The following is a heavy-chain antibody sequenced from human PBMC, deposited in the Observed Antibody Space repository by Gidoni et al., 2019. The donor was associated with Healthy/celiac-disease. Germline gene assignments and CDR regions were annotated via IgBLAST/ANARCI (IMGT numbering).Heavy chain of an antibody. D-gene: IGHD3-16*01. CDR1: GYSFTSYW. J-gene: IGHJ2*01. Sequence: EVQLVQSGAAVKKPGESRKISCKGSGYSFTSYWIGWVRQMPGIGLEWMGIIYPGDSDTSYSPSFQGQVTISADKSISTAYLQWSSLKASDTAMYYCARQGEENSISPRDWYFDLWGRGTLVTVSS. CDR2: IYPGDSDT. V-gene: IGHV5-51*01. CDR3: ARQGEENSISPRDWYFDL.